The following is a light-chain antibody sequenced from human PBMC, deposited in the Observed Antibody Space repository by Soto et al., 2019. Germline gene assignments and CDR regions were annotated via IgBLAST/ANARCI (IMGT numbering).Light chain of an antibody. CDR1: SSDVGDYKF. J-gene: IGLJ2*01. CDR3: SSYAGNNNVV. V-gene: IGLV2-8*01. CDR2: EVS. Sequence: QSALTQPPSASGSPGQSVTISCTGTSSDVGDYKFVSWYQQHPGKAPKLLIYEVSRRPSGVPDRFSGPKSGNTASLTVSGLQAEDEADYYCSSYAGNNNVVFGGGTKLTVL.